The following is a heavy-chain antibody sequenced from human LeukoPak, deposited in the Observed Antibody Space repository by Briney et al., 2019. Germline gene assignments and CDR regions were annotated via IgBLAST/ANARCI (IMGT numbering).Heavy chain of an antibody. CDR1: GFTFSSYA. Sequence: GGPLRLSCAASGFTFSSYAMSWVRQAPRKGLEWVSAISGSGGSTYYADSVKGRFTISRDNSKNTLYLQMNSLRAEDKAVYYCAKVMTRTMVRGVPPSDYWGQGTLVTVSS. J-gene: IGHJ4*02. CDR3: AKVMTRTMVRGVPPSDY. D-gene: IGHD3-10*01. V-gene: IGHV3-23*01. CDR2: ISGSGGST.